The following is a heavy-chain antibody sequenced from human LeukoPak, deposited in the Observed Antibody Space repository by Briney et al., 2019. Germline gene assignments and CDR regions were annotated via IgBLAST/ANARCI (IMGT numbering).Heavy chain of an antibody. J-gene: IGHJ4*02. CDR2: IKSKSDGGTI. CDR3: TTRRQDGW. CDR1: GFTFSDAW. Sequence: GGSLRLSCVGSGFTFSDAWMSWVRQAPGKGLEWVGRIKSKSDGGTIDYAAPVKGRFTISRDDSRNTLYLQMNSLKTEDTAEDYCTTRRQDGWWGQGTLVTVS. V-gene: IGHV3-15*01. D-gene: IGHD2-15*01.